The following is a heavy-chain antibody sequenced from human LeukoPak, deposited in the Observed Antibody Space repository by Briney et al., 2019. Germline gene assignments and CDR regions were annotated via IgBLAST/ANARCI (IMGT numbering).Heavy chain of an antibody. D-gene: IGHD3-10*01. J-gene: IGHJ4*02. V-gene: IGHV1-2*02. CDR1: GGTFSSYA. CDR2: INPNSGGT. CDR3: ATEARSMVRGVISLDFDY. Sequence: ASVKVSCKASGGTFSSYAISWVRQAPGQGLEWMGWINPNSGGTNYAQKFQGRVTMTRDTSISTAYMELSRLRSDDTAVYYCATEARSMVRGVISLDFDYWGQGTLVTVSS.